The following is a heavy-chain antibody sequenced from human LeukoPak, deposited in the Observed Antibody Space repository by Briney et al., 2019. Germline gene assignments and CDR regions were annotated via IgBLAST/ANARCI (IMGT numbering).Heavy chain of an antibody. J-gene: IGHJ4*02. CDR2: IYTSGST. CDR3: ARDRALRPDY. CDR1: GGSISSSSYY. D-gene: IGHD3-10*01. Sequence: SETLSLTCTVSGGSISSSSYYWGWIRQPPGKGLEWIGSIYTSGSTNYNPSLKSRVTMSVDTSKNQFSLKLSSVTAADTAVYYCARDRALRPDYWGQGTLVTVSS. V-gene: IGHV4-39*07.